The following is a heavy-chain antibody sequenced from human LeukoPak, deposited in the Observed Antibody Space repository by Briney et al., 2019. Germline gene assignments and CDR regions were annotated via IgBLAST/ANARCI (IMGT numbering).Heavy chain of an antibody. CDR2: INPSSGGT. CDR3: ARDATLYYDFWSGYSHGGLDV. Sequence: ASVKVSCKASGYTFTGHYIHWVRQAPGQGLEWMGWINPSSGGTYYARKFRARVTMTRDPSITTAYMDLSRLRSDDTAVYYCARDATLYYDFWSGYSHGGLDVWGRGTTVAVSS. V-gene: IGHV1-2*02. J-gene: IGHJ6*02. CDR1: GYTFTGHY. D-gene: IGHD3-3*01.